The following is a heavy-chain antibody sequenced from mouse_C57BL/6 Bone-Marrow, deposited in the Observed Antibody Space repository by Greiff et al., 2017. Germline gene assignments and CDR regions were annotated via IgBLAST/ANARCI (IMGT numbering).Heavy chain of an antibody. Sequence: QVQLQQSGAELVRPGTSVKVSCKASGYAFTNYLIEWVKQRPGQGLEWIGVINPGSGGTNYNEKFKSKATLTVDTSSSTAYMQLSSLTSEDSAVYYCARSRNGGHWYFDVWGTGTTVTVSS. J-gene: IGHJ1*03. CDR2: INPGSGGT. V-gene: IGHV1-54*01. D-gene: IGHD1-2*01. CDR1: GYAFTNYL. CDR3: ARSRNGGHWYFDV.